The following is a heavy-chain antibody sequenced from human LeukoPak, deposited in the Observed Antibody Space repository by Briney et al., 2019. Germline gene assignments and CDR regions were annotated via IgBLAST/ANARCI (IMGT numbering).Heavy chain of an antibody. V-gene: IGHV3-23*01. CDR1: GFTFSSYA. CDR2: ISGSGGST. D-gene: IGHD2-15*01. J-gene: IGHJ3*02. CDR3: ALDCSGGSCCLGRAFDI. Sequence: GGSLRLSCAASGFTFSSYAMSWVRQAPGKGLEWVSAISGSGGSTYYADSVKGRFTISRDNSKNTLYLQMNSLRAEDTAVYYCALDCSGGSCCLGRAFDIWGQGTMVTVSS.